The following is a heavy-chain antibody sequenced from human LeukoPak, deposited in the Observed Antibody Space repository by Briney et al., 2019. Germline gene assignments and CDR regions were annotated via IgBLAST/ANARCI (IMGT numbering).Heavy chain of an antibody. J-gene: IGHJ4*02. CDR2: IYYSGST. CDR3: ARVGCSGGSCHPDY. CDR1: GGSVSSGSYY. V-gene: IGHV4-61*01. Sequence: PSETLSLTCTVSGGSVSSGSYYWSWIRQPPGKGLEWIGYIYYSGSTNYNPSLKSRVTISVDTSKNQFSLKLSSVTAADTAVYYCARVGCSGGSCHPDYWGQGTLVTVSS. D-gene: IGHD2-15*01.